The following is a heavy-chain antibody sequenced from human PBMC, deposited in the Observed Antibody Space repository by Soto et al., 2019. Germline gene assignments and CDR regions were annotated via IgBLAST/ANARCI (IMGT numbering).Heavy chain of an antibody. CDR2: FTPILGVA. Sequence: QVQLVQSGAEVKQPGSSVKVSCKASGVTFNNSTVNWVRQAPGQGLEWMGRFTPILGVANNAQKFQGRLTLGVEKSTSTAYMELSSLRSEDTAVYYCARPSTTATGGVEHWGQGTLVIVSS. CDR1: GVTFNNST. V-gene: IGHV1-69*02. CDR3: ARPSTTATGGVEH. J-gene: IGHJ4*02. D-gene: IGHD2-8*02.